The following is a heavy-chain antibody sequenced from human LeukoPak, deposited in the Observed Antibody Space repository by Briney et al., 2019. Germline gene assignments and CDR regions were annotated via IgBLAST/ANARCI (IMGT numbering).Heavy chain of an antibody. Sequence: PGGSLRLSCAASGLTFSSYGMTWVRQAPGKGLEYVSSISGSGGHASYADSVKGRFTISRDNSKNTLYLQMNSLGAEDTAVYYCGKKKYSSGWDGFDVWGQGTLVTVSS. CDR3: GKKKYSSGWDGFDV. CDR1: GLTFSSYG. CDR2: ISGSGGHA. D-gene: IGHD6-19*01. J-gene: IGHJ3*01. V-gene: IGHV3-23*01.